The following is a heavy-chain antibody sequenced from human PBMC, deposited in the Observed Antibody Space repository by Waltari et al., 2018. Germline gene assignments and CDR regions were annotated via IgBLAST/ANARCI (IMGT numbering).Heavy chain of an antibody. Sequence: QVRLVQSGAEVQKPGASGKGSCKACGYTFPHYDINWVRQVSGQGLEWMGWMNPSSGDTGFAQNFRGRVAMTRDTSTGTADMELRGLTSADTAFYYCARGTYIVGYDYWGQGTPVTVSA. D-gene: IGHD1-26*01. V-gene: IGHV1-8*01. CDR2: MNPSSGDT. J-gene: IGHJ4*02. CDR1: GYTFPHYD. CDR3: ARGTYIVGYDY.